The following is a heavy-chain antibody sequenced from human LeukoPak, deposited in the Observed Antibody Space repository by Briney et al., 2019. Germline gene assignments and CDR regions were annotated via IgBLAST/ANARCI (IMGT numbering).Heavy chain of an antibody. D-gene: IGHD3-10*01. J-gene: IGHJ4*02. CDR2: ISGSGGST. CDR3: AKDRERLSASGLNDY. V-gene: IGHV3-23*01. CDR1: GFTFSSYA. Sequence: GGSLRLSCAASGFTFSSYAMSWVRQAPGKGLEWVSAISGSGGSTYYADSVKGRFTISRDNSKNTLYLQMNSLRAEDTAVYYCAKDRERLSASGLNDYWGQGTLVTVSS.